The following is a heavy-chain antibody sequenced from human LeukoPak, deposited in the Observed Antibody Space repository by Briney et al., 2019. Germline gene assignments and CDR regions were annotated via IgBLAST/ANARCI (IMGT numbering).Heavy chain of an antibody. J-gene: IGHJ5*02. CDR1: GGSISSYY. V-gene: IGHV4-59*01. CDR3: ARNDYADNWFDP. Sequence: PSETLSLTCTVSGGSISSYYWSWIRQPPGKGLEWIGYIYYSGSTNYNPSLKSRVTISVDTSKNQFSLKLSSVTAADTAVYYCARNDYADNWFDPWGQGTLVTVSS. D-gene: IGHD4-17*01. CDR2: IYYSGST.